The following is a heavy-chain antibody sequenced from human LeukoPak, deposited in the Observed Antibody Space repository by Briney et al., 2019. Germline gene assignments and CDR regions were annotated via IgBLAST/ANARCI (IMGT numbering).Heavy chain of an antibody. J-gene: IGHJ4*02. CDR1: GYSISSGYF. CDR2: VYYDGRT. V-gene: IGHV4-38-2*02. D-gene: IGHD6-19*01. CDR3: ATGYASGWTSDFDY. Sequence: SETLSLTCTVSGYSISSGYFWDWIRQPPGKGLEWIGTVYYDGRTYYNPSVKSRATLSKDTSDNRFSLDLRSVTASDTAVYYCATGYASGWTSDFDYWGQGILVTVSP.